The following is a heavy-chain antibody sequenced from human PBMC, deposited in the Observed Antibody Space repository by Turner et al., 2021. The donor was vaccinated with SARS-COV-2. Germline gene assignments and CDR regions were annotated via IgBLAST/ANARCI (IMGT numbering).Heavy chain of an antibody. J-gene: IGHJ6*02. CDR3: ARHQGSTSGYDHGMNV. D-gene: IGHD1-1*01. Sequence: QVLLQASGPGLVKPSETLSLTCTVSGASISSYYWAWIRQPPGKRLEWIGYFYCRGSTNYNPSLKIRVTISVDTSKNQFSLNLISMTAADTAVYYCARHQGSTSGYDHGMNVWGQGTAVIVSS. CDR2: FYCRGST. CDR1: GASISSYY. V-gene: IGHV4-59*08.